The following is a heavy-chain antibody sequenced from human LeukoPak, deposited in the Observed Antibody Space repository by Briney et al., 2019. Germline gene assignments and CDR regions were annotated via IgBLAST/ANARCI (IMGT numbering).Heavy chain of an antibody. CDR1: GGTFSSYA. CDR2: IIPIFGTA. J-gene: IGHJ5*02. V-gene: IGHV1-69*01. Sequence: ASVKVSCKASGGTFSSYAISWVRQAPGQGLEWMGGIIPIFGTANYAQKFQGRVTITADESTSTAYMELSSLRSEDTAVYYCARDLDIAAAGTGFDPWGQGTLVTVSS. CDR3: ARDLDIAAAGTGFDP. D-gene: IGHD6-13*01.